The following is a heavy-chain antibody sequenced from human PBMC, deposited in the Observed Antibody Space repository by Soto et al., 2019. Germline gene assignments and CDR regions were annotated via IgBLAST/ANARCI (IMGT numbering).Heavy chain of an antibody. D-gene: IGHD6-6*01. CDR3: AIGGKVAARRNYYYYYYMDV. V-gene: IGHV4-34*01. CDR2: INHSGST. CDR1: GGSFSGYY. Sequence: SETLSLTCAVYGGSFSGYYWSWIRQPPGKGLECIGEINHSGSTNYNPSHKSRVTISVDTSKNQFSLKMSSVTAADTVVYYFAIGGKVAARRNYYYYYYMDVWGKGTTVTVSS. J-gene: IGHJ6*03.